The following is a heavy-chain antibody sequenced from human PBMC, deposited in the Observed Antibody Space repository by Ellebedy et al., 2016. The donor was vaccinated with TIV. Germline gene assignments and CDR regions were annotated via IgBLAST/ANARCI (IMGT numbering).Heavy chain of an antibody. Sequence: GESLKISCAASGFTFSSYWMHWVRQAPGKGLVWVSRITSDGSSIYADSVKGRFTISRDNAKNTLYLQMDSLRAEDKAVYYCARSCQEGATPPGDYWGQGALVTVSS. CDR1: GFTFSSYW. D-gene: IGHD1-26*01. J-gene: IGHJ4*02. CDR2: ITSDGSS. V-gene: IGHV3-74*01. CDR3: ARSCQEGATPPGDY.